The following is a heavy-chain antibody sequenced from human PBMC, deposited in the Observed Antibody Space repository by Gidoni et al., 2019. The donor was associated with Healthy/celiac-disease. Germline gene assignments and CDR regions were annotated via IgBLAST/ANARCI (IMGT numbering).Heavy chain of an antibody. D-gene: IGHD6-19*01. V-gene: IGHV3-23*01. CDR1: GFTFSSSA. J-gene: IGHJ6*02. CDR3: ANIPAVAGTDYYYGMDV. CDR2: ISGSGGST. Sequence: EVQLLESGGGLVQPGGSLRLSCAASGFTFSSSAMSWVRPAPGKGLEWVSAISGSGGSTYYADSVKGRFTISRDNAKNTLYLQMNSLRAEDTAVYYCANIPAVAGTDYYYGMDVWGQGTTVTVSS.